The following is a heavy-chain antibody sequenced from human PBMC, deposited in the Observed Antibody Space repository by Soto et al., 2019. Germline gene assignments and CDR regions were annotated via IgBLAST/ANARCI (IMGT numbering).Heavy chain of an antibody. V-gene: IGHV3-21*04. Sequence: PGGSLRLSCAASGFTFSSYSMNWVRQAPGKGLEWVSSISSSSSYIYYADSVKGRFTISRDNAKNSLYLQMNSLRSEDTAVYYCASTTVGRGLEYYYYGMDVWGQGTTVTVSS. CDR3: ASTTVGRGLEYYYYGMDV. D-gene: IGHD4-17*01. J-gene: IGHJ6*02. CDR2: ISSSSSYI. CDR1: GFTFSSYS.